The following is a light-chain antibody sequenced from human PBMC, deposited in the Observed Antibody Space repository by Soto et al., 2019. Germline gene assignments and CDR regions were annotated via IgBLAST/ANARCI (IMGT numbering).Light chain of an antibody. Sequence: QSALTQPASVSGSPGQSITISCTGNSSDVGGYNYVSWYQQHPGKAPKLMIYDVSNRPSGVSNRLSGSKSGNTASLPISGVQAEVEADYYCSSYTTSSTLVFGGGTQFTVL. CDR1: SSDVGGYNY. V-gene: IGLV2-14*01. J-gene: IGLJ2*01. CDR2: DVS. CDR3: SSYTTSSTLV.